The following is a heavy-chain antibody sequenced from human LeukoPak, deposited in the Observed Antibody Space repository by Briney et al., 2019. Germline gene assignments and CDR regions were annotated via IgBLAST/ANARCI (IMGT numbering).Heavy chain of an antibody. CDR3: ARDVPYCGGDCHDAFDI. V-gene: IGHV4-59*01. CDR1: GGSISNYY. D-gene: IGHD2-21*02. Sequence: PSETLSLTCTVSGGSISNYYWSWIRQPPGKGLEWIGYIYSSGSTNYNPSLKSRVTISVDTSKNQISLKLSSVTAADTAVYNCARDVPYCGGDCHDAFDIWGQGTMVTVSS. J-gene: IGHJ3*02. CDR2: IYSSGST.